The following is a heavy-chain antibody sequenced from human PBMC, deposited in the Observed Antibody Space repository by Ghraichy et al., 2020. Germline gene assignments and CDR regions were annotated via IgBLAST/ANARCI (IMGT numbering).Heavy chain of an antibody. CDR3: ARGPATGDFDY. J-gene: IGHJ4*02. CDR2: INPNNGDT. V-gene: IGHV1-2*02. CDR1: GYTFTVYY. D-gene: IGHD7-27*01. Sequence: ASVKVSCKPSGYTFTVYYLHWMRQAPGQRLEWMGWINPNNGDTNYAQNFQDRVTLTRDTSISTAYMELNRLTSDDTAVYYCARGPATGDFDYWGQGTLVTVSS.